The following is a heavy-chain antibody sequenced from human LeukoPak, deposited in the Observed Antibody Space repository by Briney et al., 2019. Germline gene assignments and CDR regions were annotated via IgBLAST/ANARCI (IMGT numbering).Heavy chain of an antibody. Sequence: GGSLRLSCAASGFTFSSYAMSWVRQAPGKGLEWVSAISGSGGSTYYADSVKGRFTISRDNSKNTLYLQMNSLRADDTAVYYCAKGMRHCDSTSCYSFHPPDYWGQGTLVSVSP. CDR3: AKGMRHCDSTSCYSFHPPDY. V-gene: IGHV3-23*01. D-gene: IGHD2-2*02. J-gene: IGHJ4*02. CDR2: ISGSGGST. CDR1: GFTFSSYA.